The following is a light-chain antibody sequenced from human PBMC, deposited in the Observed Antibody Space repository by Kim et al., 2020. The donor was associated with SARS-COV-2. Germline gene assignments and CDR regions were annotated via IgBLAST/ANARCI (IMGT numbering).Light chain of an antibody. CDR1: SSVVGDYEY. CDR3: CSHAGTFYV. Sequence: QSALTQPRSVSGSPGQSVTLSCTATSSVVGDYEYVSWYQQHPGKAPKLIIYHVNKLPSGVPDRFSGSKSGYRASLTISGLQADDEADYYCCSHAGTFYVFGPGTKVTVL. J-gene: IGLJ1*01. CDR2: HVN. V-gene: IGLV2-11*01.